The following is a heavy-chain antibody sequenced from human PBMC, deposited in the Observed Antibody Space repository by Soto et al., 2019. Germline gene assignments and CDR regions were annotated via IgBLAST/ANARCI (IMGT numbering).Heavy chain of an antibody. V-gene: IGHV4-39*01. CDR1: GGSISSSSYY. CDR2: IYYSGST. Sequence: QLQLQESGPGLVKPSETLSLTCTVSGGSISSSSYYWGWIRQPPGKGLEWIGSIYYSGSTYYNPSLKSRVTISVDTSKNQFSLKLSSVTAADTAVYYCASAPAYSDPRRFLEWLPITFDYWGQGTLVTVSS. D-gene: IGHD3-3*01. CDR3: ASAPAYSDPRRFLEWLPITFDY. J-gene: IGHJ4*02.